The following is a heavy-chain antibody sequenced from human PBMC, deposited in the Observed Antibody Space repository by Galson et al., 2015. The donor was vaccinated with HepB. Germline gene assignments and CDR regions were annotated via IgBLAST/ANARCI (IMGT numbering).Heavy chain of an antibody. CDR3: ARSPYCGGDCSGTIDL. CDR1: GYTFTDYY. J-gene: IGHJ2*01. CDR2: VDPEDGET. D-gene: IGHD2-21*01. V-gene: IGHV1-69-2*01. Sequence: VKVSCKVSGYTFTDYYMHWVQQAPGKGLEWMGLVDPEDGETIYAEKFQGRVTITANTSTDTAYMGLSSLRSEDTAVYYCARSPYCGGDCSGTIDLWGRGTLVTVSS.